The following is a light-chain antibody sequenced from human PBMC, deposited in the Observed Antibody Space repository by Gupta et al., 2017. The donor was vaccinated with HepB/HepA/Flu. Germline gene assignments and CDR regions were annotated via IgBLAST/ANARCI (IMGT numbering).Light chain of an antibody. CDR1: QSISSY. V-gene: IGKV1-39*01. CDR3: RQSYSTHL. CDR2: AAS. Sequence: DIQMTQSPSSLSASVGDRVTITCRASQSISSYLNWYQQKPGKAPKLLIYAASSLQSGVPSRFSGSGSGTDFTLTISRRQPEDFATYYWRQSYSTHLFGGGTKVEIK. J-gene: IGKJ4*01.